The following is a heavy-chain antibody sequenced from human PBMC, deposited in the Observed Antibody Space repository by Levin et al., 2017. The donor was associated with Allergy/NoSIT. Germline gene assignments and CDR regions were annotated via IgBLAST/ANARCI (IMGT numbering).Heavy chain of an antibody. CDR1: GGSISSSNYY. J-gene: IGHJ4*02. CDR3: ARRAAPGNFDY. V-gene: IGHV4-39*01. CDR2: MYYTGST. Sequence: SETLSLTCTVSGGSISSSNYYWGWIRQPPGKGLEWVGTMYYTGSTYYNPSLKSRVTISVDTSNNQFSLRLYSVTAADTAIYYCARRAAPGNFDYWGQGTLVTVSS. D-gene: IGHD6-13*01.